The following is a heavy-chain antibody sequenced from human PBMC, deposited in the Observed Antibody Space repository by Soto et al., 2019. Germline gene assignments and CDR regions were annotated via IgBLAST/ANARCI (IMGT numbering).Heavy chain of an antibody. V-gene: IGHV1-69*12. CDR1: GGSFSSYA. CDR3: AKQSGRYYYNVMDV. J-gene: IGHJ6*02. D-gene: IGHD3-3*01. Sequence: QVQLVQSGAEVKKPGSSVKVSCKASGGSFSSYAFSWVRQAPGQGLEWMGGIIPFCGTTNYAQKFQDKVTVTADESTSTAYMELSSLRSDDTAVYYCAKQSGRYYYNVMDVWGQGTTVTVSS. CDR2: IIPFCGTT.